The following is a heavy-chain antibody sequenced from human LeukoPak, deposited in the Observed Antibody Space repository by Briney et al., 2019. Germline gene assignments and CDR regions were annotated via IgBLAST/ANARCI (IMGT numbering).Heavy chain of an antibody. CDR2: IYYSGST. CDR3: ARSPSSPGWFDP. Sequence: PSETLSLTCTVSGGSISSSSYYWGWIRQPPGKGLEWIGSIYYSGSTYYNPSLKSRVTISVDTSKNQFSLKLSSVTAADTAVYYCARSPSSPGWFDPWGQGTLVTVSS. CDR1: GGSISSSSYY. J-gene: IGHJ5*02. V-gene: IGHV4-39*07.